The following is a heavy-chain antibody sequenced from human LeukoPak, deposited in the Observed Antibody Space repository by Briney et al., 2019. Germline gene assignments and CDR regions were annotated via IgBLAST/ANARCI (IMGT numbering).Heavy chain of an antibody. J-gene: IGHJ3*02. CDR2: VSVSGDEI. CDR1: GFSFSSFE. V-gene: IGHV3-48*03. D-gene: IGHD3-10*01. CDR3: ARDRSIIMDRGTPDAFDT. Sequence: GGSLRLSCVGSGFSFSSFEYNWVRQAPGKGLEWVSYVSVSGDEIHHADSVKGRFTISRDNAKNSVFLQMNSLRAADTAIYYCARDRSIIMDRGTPDAFDTWGQGTMVAVSS.